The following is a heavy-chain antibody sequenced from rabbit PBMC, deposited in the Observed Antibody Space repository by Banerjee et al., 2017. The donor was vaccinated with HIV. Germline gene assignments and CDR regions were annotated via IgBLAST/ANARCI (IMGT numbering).Heavy chain of an antibody. D-gene: IGHD1-1*01. CDR2: IDPVFGST. CDR1: GFDFSSYG. CDR3: ASASSSAYYGYYLNL. V-gene: IGHV1S47*01. J-gene: IGHJ4*01. Sequence: QEQLVESGGGLVQPGGSLKLSCKASGFDFSSYGVSWVRQAPGKGLEWIGYIDPVFGSTYYASWVNGRFTISSHNAQNTLYLQLNSLTAADTATYFCASASSSAYYGYYLNLWGPGTLVTVS.